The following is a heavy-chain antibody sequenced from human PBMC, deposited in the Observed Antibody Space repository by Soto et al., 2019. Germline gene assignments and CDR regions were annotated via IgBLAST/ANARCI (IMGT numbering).Heavy chain of an antibody. J-gene: IGHJ5*02. CDR3: ARWGGSRSSVRFDL. CDR1: GFTFSHYG. D-gene: IGHD6-13*01. Sequence: QVQLVESGGGVVQPGRSLRLSCAASGFTFSHYGMNWVRQAPGKGLEWVALIWYDGSKKYYADSVKGRFTISRDNSKNKLYLQMNSLRDEDTAVYYCARWGGSRSSVRFDLWGQGTLVTVSS. CDR2: IWYDGSKK. V-gene: IGHV3-33*01.